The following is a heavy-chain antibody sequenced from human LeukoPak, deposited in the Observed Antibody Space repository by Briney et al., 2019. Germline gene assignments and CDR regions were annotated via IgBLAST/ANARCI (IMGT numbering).Heavy chain of an antibody. CDR3: TTDRDEKYYFDY. CDR1: GFTFSNAW. J-gene: IGHJ4*02. V-gene: IGHV3-15*01. CDR2: IKSKTDGGTT. Sequence: GGSLRLSCAASGFTFSNAWMSWVRQAPGKGLEWVGRIKSKTDGGTTDYAAPVKGRFTISRDDSKNTLYLQMNSLKAEDTVVYYCTTDRDEKYYFDYWGQGTLVTVSS.